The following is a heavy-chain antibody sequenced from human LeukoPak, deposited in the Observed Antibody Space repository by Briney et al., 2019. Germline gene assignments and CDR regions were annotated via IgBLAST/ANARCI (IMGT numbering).Heavy chain of an antibody. CDR1: GFTFSSYS. CDR2: ISSSSSTI. D-gene: IGHD6-19*01. V-gene: IGHV3-48*04. CDR3: AKDHSSGWYRPTIDY. Sequence: GGSLRLSCAASGFTFSSYSMNWVRQAPGKGLEWVSYISSSSSTIYYADSVKGRFTISRDNAKNSLYLQMNSLRAEDTAVYYCAKDHSSGWYRPTIDYWGQGTLVTVSS. J-gene: IGHJ4*02.